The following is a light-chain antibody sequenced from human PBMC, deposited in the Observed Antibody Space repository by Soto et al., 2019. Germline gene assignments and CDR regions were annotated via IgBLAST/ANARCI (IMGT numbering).Light chain of an antibody. CDR1: QSISSY. CDR2: AAS. J-gene: IGKJ1*01. Sequence: IQVSMSPLSVSAYIGDRVTITCRAGQSISSYLNWFQQKPGKAPKLLIYAASSLQSGVPSRFSGSGSGTDFTLTITSLQPEDFATYYWQQSDKTPRTFGQGTKVDNK. CDR3: QQSDKTPRT. V-gene: IGKV1-39*01.